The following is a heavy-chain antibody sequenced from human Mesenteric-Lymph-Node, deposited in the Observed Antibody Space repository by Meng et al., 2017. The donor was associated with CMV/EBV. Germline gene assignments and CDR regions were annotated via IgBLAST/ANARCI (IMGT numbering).Heavy chain of an antibody. V-gene: IGHV3-23*01. D-gene: IGHD4-17*01. J-gene: IGHJ4*02. CDR1: GFTFSNYA. Sequence: GESLKISCAASGFTFSNYAINWVRQAPGKGLEWVSTISGSGTTTYYADSVKGRFTISRDNSKNTLYLQMNSLRAEDTAVYYCAKSPVGDYYLDYWGQGTLVTVSS. CDR3: AKSPVGDYYLDY. CDR2: ISGSGTTT.